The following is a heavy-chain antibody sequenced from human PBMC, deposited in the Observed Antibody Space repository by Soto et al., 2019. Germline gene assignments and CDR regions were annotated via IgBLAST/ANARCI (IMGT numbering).Heavy chain of an antibody. CDR3: AKSGSSGCYGWFDP. Sequence: GPTLVNRTHTLTLTCIFSGFSLRTSVVGVGWIRQPPGKALEWLGFIYWNDDKRYSPSLKSRLTITKDTSKNQVVLTMTNMDPVDTDTYYCAKSGSSGCYGWFDPWGQGTLVTVYS. D-gene: IGHD6-19*01. CDR2: IYWNDDK. CDR1: GFSLRTSVVG. J-gene: IGHJ5*02. V-gene: IGHV2-5*01.